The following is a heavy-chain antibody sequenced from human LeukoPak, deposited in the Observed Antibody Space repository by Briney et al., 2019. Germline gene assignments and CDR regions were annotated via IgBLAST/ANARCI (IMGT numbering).Heavy chain of an antibody. V-gene: IGHV3-7*01. CDR3: AREGGYSGHDCDY. Sequence: PGGSLRLSCAASGFTFSSYWMSWVRQAPGKGLEWVANIKQDGSEKYYVDSMKGRFTISRDNAKNSLFLQMNSLRAEDTAVYYCAREGGYSGHDCDYWGQGTLVTVSS. CDR2: IKQDGSEK. CDR1: GFTFSSYW. J-gene: IGHJ4*02. D-gene: IGHD5-12*01.